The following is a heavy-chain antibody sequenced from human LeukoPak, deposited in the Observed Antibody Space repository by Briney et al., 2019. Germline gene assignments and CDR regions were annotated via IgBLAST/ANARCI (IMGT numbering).Heavy chain of an antibody. V-gene: IGHV1-8*01. CDR3: ARGGRYSSSWVPTNFDY. Sequence: GASVKVSCKASGYTFTSYDINWVRQATGQGLEWMGWMNPNSGNTGYAQKFQGRVTMTTDTSTSTAYMELRSLRSDDTAVYYCARGGRYSSSWVPTNFDYWGQGTLVTVSS. CDR1: GYTFTSYD. CDR2: MNPNSGNT. D-gene: IGHD6-13*01. J-gene: IGHJ4*02.